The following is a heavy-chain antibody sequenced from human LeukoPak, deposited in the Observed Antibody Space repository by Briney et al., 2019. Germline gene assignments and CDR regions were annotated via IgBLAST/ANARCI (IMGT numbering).Heavy chain of an antibody. CDR2: IYYSGST. V-gene: IGHV4-59*12. Sequence: PSETLSLTCTVSGGSISSYYWSWIRQPPGKGLEWIGYIYYSGSTNYNPSLKSRVTISVDTSKNQFSLKLSSVTAADTAVYYCAREVTTSPPYYYYYMDVWGKGTTVTVSS. J-gene: IGHJ6*03. D-gene: IGHD4-17*01. CDR3: AREVTTSPPYYYYYMDV. CDR1: GGSISSYY.